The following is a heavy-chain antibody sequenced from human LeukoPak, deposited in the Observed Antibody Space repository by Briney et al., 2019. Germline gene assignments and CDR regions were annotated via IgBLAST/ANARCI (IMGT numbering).Heavy chain of an antibody. D-gene: IGHD3-22*01. CDR2: IIPIHGIA. Sequence: SVKVSCKVSGGTFSSYTISWVRQAPGQGLEWMGRIIPIHGIANYAQKFQGRVTITADKSTSTAYMELSSLRSEDTAVYYCASTTVNYYDSSVLRRAEYFQHWGQGTLVTVSS. CDR1: GGTFSSYT. CDR3: ASTTVNYYDSSVLRRAEYFQH. J-gene: IGHJ1*01. V-gene: IGHV1-69*02.